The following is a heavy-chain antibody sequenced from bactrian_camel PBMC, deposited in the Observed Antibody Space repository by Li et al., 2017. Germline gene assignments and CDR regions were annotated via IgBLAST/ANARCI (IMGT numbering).Heavy chain of an antibody. Sequence: SGGGLVQPGGSLRLSCVASGFTFSNYALSWVRQAPGEGLEWVSRISGGGSPTVYADSVKGRFTISRDNAKNTLYLQLNSLKPEDTAMYYCHTGNWNGLDYWGQGTQVTVS. D-gene: IGHD8*01. J-gene: IGHJ4*01. CDR1: GFTFSNYA. V-gene: IGHV3S41*01. CDR2: ISGGGSPT. CDR3: HTGNWNGLDY.